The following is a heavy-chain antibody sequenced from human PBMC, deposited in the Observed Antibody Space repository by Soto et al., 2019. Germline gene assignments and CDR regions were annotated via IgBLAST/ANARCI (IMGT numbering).Heavy chain of an antibody. J-gene: IGHJ5*02. D-gene: IGHD3-3*01. CDR2: IYYSGST. Sequence: SETLSLTCTVSGGSISSYYWSWIRQPPGKGLEWIGYIYYSGSTNYNPSLKSRVTISVDTSKNQFSLKLSSVTAADTAVYYCRRGADFRGVYRNWFDPWGHGTLVTVSS. CDR1: GGSISSYY. CDR3: RRGADFRGVYRNWFDP. V-gene: IGHV4-59*08.